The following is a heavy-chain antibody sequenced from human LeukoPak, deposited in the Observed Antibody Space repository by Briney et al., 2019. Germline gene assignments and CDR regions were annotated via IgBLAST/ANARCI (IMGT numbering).Heavy chain of an antibody. J-gene: IGHJ4*02. CDR1: GGSIISSSYY. Sequence: PSETLSLTCTVSGGSIISSSYYWSWIRQPAGKGLEWIGRIYTSGSTNYNPSLKSRVTMSVDTSKNQFSLKLSSVTAADTAVYYCARDPMELLHYYGSGSYKRDFDYWGQGTLVTVSS. D-gene: IGHD3-10*01. CDR3: ARDPMELLHYYGSGSYKRDFDY. CDR2: IYTSGST. V-gene: IGHV4-61*02.